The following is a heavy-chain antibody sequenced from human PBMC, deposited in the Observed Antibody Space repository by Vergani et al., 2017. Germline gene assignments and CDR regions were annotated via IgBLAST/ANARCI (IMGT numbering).Heavy chain of an antibody. CDR2: IYHSGST. Sequence: QVQLQESGPGLVKPSQTLSLTCTVSGGSISSGGYSWSWIRQPPGKGLEWIGYIYHSGSTYYNPSLKSRVTISVDRSKNQFSLKLSSVTAADTAVYYCARGKYYYDSSGYYSPYYYYMDVWGKGTTVTVSS. V-gene: IGHV4-30-2*01. CDR1: GGSISSGGYS. CDR3: ARGKYYYDSSGYYSPYYYYMDV. D-gene: IGHD3-22*01. J-gene: IGHJ6*03.